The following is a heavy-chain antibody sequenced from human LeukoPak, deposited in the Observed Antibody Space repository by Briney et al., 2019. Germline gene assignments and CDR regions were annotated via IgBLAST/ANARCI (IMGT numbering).Heavy chain of an antibody. Sequence: SETLSLTCTVSGYSISSGYYWGWIRQPPGKGLEWIAYIYYSGSTNYNPSLKSRVTISVDTSKNQFSLKLSSVTAADTAVYYCARAYSYGDRNEASYYYYMDVWGKGTTVTVSS. D-gene: IGHD5-18*01. CDR1: GYSISSGYY. J-gene: IGHJ6*03. V-gene: IGHV4-38-2*02. CDR3: ARAYSYGDRNEASYYYYMDV. CDR2: IYYSGST.